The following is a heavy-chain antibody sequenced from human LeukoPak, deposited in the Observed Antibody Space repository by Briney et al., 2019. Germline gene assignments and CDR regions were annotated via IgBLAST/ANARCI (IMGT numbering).Heavy chain of an antibody. Sequence: PSETLSLTCAVYGGSFSGYYWSWIRQPPGKGLEWIGEINHSGSTNYNPSLKSRVTISVDTSKNQLSLKLSSVTAADTAVYCCARGRSSGYYYLWGQGTLVTVSS. J-gene: IGHJ5*02. V-gene: IGHV4-34*01. CDR1: GGSFSGYY. CDR3: ARGRSSGYYYL. D-gene: IGHD3-22*01. CDR2: INHSGST.